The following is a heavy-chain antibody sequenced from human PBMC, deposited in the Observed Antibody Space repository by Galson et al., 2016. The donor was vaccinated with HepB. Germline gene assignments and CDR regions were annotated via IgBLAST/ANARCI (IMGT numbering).Heavy chain of an antibody. Sequence: SVKVSCKASGYTFTSYYMHWVRQAPGQGLEWMGIINPSGGGTSYTQKFQGRVTMTGDTSTSTVYMELSSLRSEDTAVYYCARDQGGLRYFDWLMMTCYFDYWGQGTLVTVSS. CDR3: ARDQGGLRYFDWLMMTCYFDY. D-gene: IGHD3-9*01. CDR2: INPSGGGT. V-gene: IGHV1-46*01. J-gene: IGHJ4*02. CDR1: GYTFTSYY.